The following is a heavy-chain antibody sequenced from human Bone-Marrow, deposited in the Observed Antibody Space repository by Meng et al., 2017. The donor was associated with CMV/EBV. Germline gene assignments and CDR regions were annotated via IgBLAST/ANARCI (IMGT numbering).Heavy chain of an antibody. CDR3: ASTMIPS. CDR2: ISSGSTI. J-gene: IGHJ5*02. V-gene: IGHV3-11*04. CDR1: GFTFSDYY. D-gene: IGHD3-22*01. Sequence: GGSLRLSCAASGFTFSDYYMSWIRQAPGKGLEWVSYISSGSTIYYADSVKGRFTISRDNAKNSLYLQMNSLRAEDTAVYYCASTMIPSWGQGTLVTVSS.